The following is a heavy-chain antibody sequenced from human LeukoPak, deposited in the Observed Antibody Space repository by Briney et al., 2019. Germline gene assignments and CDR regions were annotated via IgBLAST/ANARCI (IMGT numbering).Heavy chain of an antibody. J-gene: IGHJ4*02. D-gene: IGHD5-18*01. Sequence: GASVKVSCKASGYTFTGYYMHWVRQAPGQGLEWMGWINPNSGGTNYAQKFQGWVTMTRDTSISTAYMELSRLRSDDTAVYYCARDLSPDRGYSYGITSGIGYWGQGTLVTVSS. CDR1: GYTFTGYY. CDR2: INPNSGGT. V-gene: IGHV1-2*04. CDR3: ARDLSPDRGYSYGITSGIGY.